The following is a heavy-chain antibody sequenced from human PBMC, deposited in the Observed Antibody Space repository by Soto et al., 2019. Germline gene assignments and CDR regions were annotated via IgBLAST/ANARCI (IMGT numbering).Heavy chain of an antibody. CDR3: ARGLILWFGEFSRRGGYYYYMDV. CDR1: GGSFSGYK. V-gene: IGHV4-34*01. CDR2: INDSGNI. J-gene: IGHJ6*03. Sequence: QVQLQQWGAGLLKPSETLSLTCAVYGGSFSGYKWTWIRQTPGKRLEWIGGINDSGNINYNPSLKSRVTSLVDTPKKQISLKLSSVPAADTAVYYCARGLILWFGEFSRRGGYYYYMDVWGKGTTVTVSS. D-gene: IGHD3-10*01.